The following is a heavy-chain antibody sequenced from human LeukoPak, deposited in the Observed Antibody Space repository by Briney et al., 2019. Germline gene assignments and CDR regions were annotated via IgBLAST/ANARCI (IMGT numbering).Heavy chain of an antibody. D-gene: IGHD2-2*02. CDR3: ARDQYHAFDI. V-gene: IGHV1-2*02. Sequence: ASVKVSCKASGYTFTGYYMHWVRQAPGQGLEWMGWINPNSGDTNYAQNFQGRVTMTRDTSISTAYMELTNLRSDDTAVYSCARDQYHAFDIWGQGTTVTVSS. J-gene: IGHJ3*02. CDR2: INPNSGDT. CDR1: GYTFTGYY.